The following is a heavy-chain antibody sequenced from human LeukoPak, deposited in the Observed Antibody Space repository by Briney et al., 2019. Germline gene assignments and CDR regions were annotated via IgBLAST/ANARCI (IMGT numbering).Heavy chain of an antibody. CDR3: AREPYYYGSGSYRIDY. V-gene: IGHV3-48*04. CDR1: GFTFSSYS. Sequence: GGSLRLSCAASGFTFSSYSMNWVRQAPGKGLEWVSYISSSSSTIYYADSVKGRFTISRDNAKNSLYLQMNSLRAEDTAVYYCAREPYYYGSGSYRIDYWGQGTLVTVSS. D-gene: IGHD3-10*01. CDR2: ISSSSSTI. J-gene: IGHJ4*02.